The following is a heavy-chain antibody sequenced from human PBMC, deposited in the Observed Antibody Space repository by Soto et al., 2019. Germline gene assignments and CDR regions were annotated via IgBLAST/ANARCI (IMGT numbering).Heavy chain of an antibody. CDR2: VYYTEST. Sequence: SETLSLTCSVSGGSISGSYWSWIRQSPGKGLEWLGYVYYTESTNYSPSLRSRVSISVDTSKNEFSLRLSSVTAADTAVYFCARSVAVPGAHIDYWGQGTQVTVSS. V-gene: IGHV4-59*01. D-gene: IGHD6-19*01. J-gene: IGHJ4*02. CDR1: GGSISGSY. CDR3: ARSVAVPGAHIDY.